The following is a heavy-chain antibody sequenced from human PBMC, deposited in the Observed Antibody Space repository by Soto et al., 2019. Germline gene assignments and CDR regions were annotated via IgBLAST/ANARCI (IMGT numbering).Heavy chain of an antibody. J-gene: IGHJ4*02. CDR3: AREERGYSYGYFDY. CDR1: GGSISSYY. CDR2: IYYSGST. V-gene: IGHV4-59*01. D-gene: IGHD5-18*01. Sequence: QVQLQESGPGLVKPSETLSLTCTVSGGSISSYYWSWIRQPPGKGLECIGYIYYSGSTNYNPSLKSRVTISVDTSKNQFSRKLSSVTAADTAVYYCAREERGYSYGYFDYWGQGTLVPVSS.